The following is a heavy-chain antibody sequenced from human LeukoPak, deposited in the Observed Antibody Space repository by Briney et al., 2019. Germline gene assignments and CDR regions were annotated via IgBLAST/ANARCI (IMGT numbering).Heavy chain of an antibody. CDR3: AKVGTVAEGFDY. J-gene: IGHJ4*02. D-gene: IGHD6-19*01. V-gene: IGHV3-30*18. CDR2: ISYDGSNK. Sequence: GGSLRLSCAASGFTFSSYGMHWVRQAPGKGLEWVAVISYDGSNKYYADSVKGRFTISRDNSKNTLYLQMNSLRAEDTAVYYCAKVGTVAEGFDYWGQGTLVTVSS. CDR1: GFTFSSYG.